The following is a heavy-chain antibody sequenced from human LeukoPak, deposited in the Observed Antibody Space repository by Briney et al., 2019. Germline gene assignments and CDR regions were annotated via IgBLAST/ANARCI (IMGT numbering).Heavy chain of an antibody. CDR1: GYTFTSYY. CDR2: INPSGGST. D-gene: IGHD4-23*01. CDR3: ARVENYGGLQTYYFDY. J-gene: IGHJ4*02. V-gene: IGHV1-46*01. Sequence: GASVKVSCKASGYTFTSYYMHWVRQAPGQGLEWMGIINPSGGSTSYAQKFQGRVTMTRDTSTSTVYMELSSLRSDDTAVYYCARVENYGGLQTYYFDYWGQGTLVTVSS.